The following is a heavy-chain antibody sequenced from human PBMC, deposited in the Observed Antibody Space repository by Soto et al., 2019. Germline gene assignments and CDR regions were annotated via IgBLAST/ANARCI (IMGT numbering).Heavy chain of an antibody. V-gene: IGHV3-30*18. J-gene: IGHJ6*02. Sequence: QVQLVDSGGGVVQPGRSLRLSCAASGFTFSSYGMHWERQAPGKGLVRVSVVSYDGCSKYYPDSVKDRFTISRDNSTKTIYLQMKSLRADDTAVYYCPNDVVVGASTGLGDYFNYYGMNVWAQGTTVTFS. CDR2: VSYDGCSK. CDR1: GFTFSSYG. D-gene: IGHD2-21*01. CDR3: PNDVVVGASTGLGDYFNYYGMNV.